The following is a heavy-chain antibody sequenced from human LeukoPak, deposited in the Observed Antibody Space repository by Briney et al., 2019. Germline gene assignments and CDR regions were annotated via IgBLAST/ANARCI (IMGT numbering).Heavy chain of an antibody. V-gene: IGHV4-39*01. J-gene: IGHJ4*02. Sequence: SETLSLTCTVSGGSITSSNYYWGWIRQPPGKGLEWIGSISSSGSAFYNSPLKSRVTIFRDTSKNQFSLKVNSVTAADTAVYYCAVQYYFDYWGQGTLVTVSS. CDR1: GGSITSSNYY. CDR3: AVQYYFDY. CDR2: ISSSGSA.